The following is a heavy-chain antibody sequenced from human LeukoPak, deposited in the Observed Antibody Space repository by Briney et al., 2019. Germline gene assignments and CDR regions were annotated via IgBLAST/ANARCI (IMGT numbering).Heavy chain of an antibody. D-gene: IGHD3-10*01. CDR3: TRPTLPMVRGVIAAFDI. CDR1: GFTFSGSG. J-gene: IGHJ3*02. CDR2: IRSKANRYAT. Sequence: GGSLTLSCAVSGFTFSGSGMHWVRQPSGKGLEWVGRIRSKANRYATAYAASVKGRLTICRDDSKNTAYLQMNSLKTEDTAVYYCTRPTLPMVRGVIAAFDIWGQGTMVTVSS. V-gene: IGHV3-73*01.